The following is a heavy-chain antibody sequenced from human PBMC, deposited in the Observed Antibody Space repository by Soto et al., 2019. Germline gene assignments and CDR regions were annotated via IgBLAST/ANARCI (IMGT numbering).Heavy chain of an antibody. Sequence: LQLQESGPGLVKPSDTLSLTCTVSGGSVSNSQYFLVWLRQPPGKGLEWIGPISHSGSVRQNPSLNSPVTISLAMSRNPFSPSLPSVTAADTAVFYWANQRDSTTDFDYWGPGTLVTVSS. J-gene: IGHJ4*02. CDR3: ANQRDSTTDFDY. CDR1: GGSVSNSQYF. CDR2: ISHSGSV. V-gene: IGHV4-39*01. D-gene: IGHD1-1*01.